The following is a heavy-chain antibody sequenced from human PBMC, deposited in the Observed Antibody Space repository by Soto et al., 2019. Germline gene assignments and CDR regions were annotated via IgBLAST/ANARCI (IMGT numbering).Heavy chain of an antibody. CDR2: IYSGGST. CDR3: ARDHGSLGMDV. J-gene: IGHJ6*02. Sequence: GGSLRLSCAASGFTVSSNYMSWVRQAPGKGLEWVSVIYSGGSTYYADSVKGRFTISRDNSKNTLYLQMSSLRAEDTAVYYCARDHGSLGMDVWGQGTTVTVSS. V-gene: IGHV3-53*01. CDR1: GFTVSSNY.